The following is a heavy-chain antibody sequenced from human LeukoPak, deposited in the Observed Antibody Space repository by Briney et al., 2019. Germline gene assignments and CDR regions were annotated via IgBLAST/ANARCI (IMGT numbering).Heavy chain of an antibody. Sequence: GGSLRLSCAASGFTFSSYSMNWVRQAPGKGLEWVSSISSSSSYIYYADSVKGRFTISRDNSKNTLYLQMNSLRAEDTAVYYCASLGYCSGGSCYRNWFDPWGQGTLVTVSS. CDR1: GFTFSSYS. CDR2: ISSSSSYI. CDR3: ASLGYCSGGSCYRNWFDP. J-gene: IGHJ5*02. V-gene: IGHV3-21*01. D-gene: IGHD2-15*01.